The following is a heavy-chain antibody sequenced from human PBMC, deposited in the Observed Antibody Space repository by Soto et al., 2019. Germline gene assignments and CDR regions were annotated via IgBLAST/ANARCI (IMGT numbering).Heavy chain of an antibody. CDR3: ARDLTVSSSWYGGY. CDR1: GFTFSSYG. J-gene: IGHJ4*02. D-gene: IGHD6-13*01. Sequence: GGSLRLSCAASGFTFSSYGMHWVRQAPGKGLEWVAVIWYDGSNKYYADSVKGRFTISRDNSKNTLYLQMNSLRAEDTAVYYCARDLTVSSSWYGGYWGQGTLVTVSS. CDR2: IWYDGSNK. V-gene: IGHV3-33*08.